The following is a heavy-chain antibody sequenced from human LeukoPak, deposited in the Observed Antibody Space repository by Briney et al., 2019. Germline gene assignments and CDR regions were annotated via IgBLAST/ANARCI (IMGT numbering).Heavy chain of an antibody. D-gene: IGHD5/OR15-5a*01. CDR3: TRGGDFYDLMSYAMDV. Sequence: ASVKVSCKASGYTFTGYYMHWVRQAPGQGLEWMGWINPNSGGTNYAQKFQGRVTMTRDTSISAAYMELNSLTSDDTAVYFCTRGGDFYDLMSYAMDVWGQGTTVTVSS. CDR2: INPNSGGT. V-gene: IGHV1-2*02. J-gene: IGHJ6*02. CDR1: GYTFTGYY.